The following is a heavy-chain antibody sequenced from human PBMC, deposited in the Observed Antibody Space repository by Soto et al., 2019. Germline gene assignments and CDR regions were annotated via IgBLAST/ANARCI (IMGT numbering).Heavy chain of an antibody. CDR2: IIPIFGTA. D-gene: IGHD5-18*01. J-gene: IGHJ4*02. Sequence: QVQLVQSGAEVKKPGSSVKVSCKASGGTFSSYVISWVRQAPGQGLEWMGGIIPIFGTANYAQKFQGRVTITADESTSTAYMELSSLRSEDTAVYYCAVSQDPAMATERIYWGQGTLVTVSS. V-gene: IGHV1-69*01. CDR1: GGTFSSYV. CDR3: AVSQDPAMATERIY.